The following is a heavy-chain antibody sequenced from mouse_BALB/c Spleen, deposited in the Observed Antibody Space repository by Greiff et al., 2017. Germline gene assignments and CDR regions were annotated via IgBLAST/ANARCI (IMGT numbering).Heavy chain of an antibody. D-gene: IGHD1-1*01. Sequence: QVQLQQSGAELMKPGASVKISCKATGYTFSSYWIEWVKQRPGHGLEWIGDIYPGSGSTNYNEKFKSKATLTVDTSSSTAYMQLSSLASEDSALYYCARKLPYAMDYWGQGTSVTVSS. CDR2: IYPGSGST. CDR3: ARKLPYAMDY. V-gene: IGHV1-9*01. J-gene: IGHJ4*01. CDR1: GYTFSSYW.